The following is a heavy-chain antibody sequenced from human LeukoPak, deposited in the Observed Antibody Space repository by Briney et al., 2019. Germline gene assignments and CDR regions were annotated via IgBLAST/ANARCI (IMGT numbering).Heavy chain of an antibody. CDR1: GFAVSSNY. V-gene: IGHV3-66*01. CDR2: IHTTSAT. CDR3: AREGS. Sequence: GGSLRLSCAVSGFAVSSNYMTGVRQAPGKGLEWVSVIHTTSATHYADSVKGRFTISRDNSNNTLYLQMKSLRVEDTAIYYCAREGSWGRGTLVTVSS. J-gene: IGHJ5*02.